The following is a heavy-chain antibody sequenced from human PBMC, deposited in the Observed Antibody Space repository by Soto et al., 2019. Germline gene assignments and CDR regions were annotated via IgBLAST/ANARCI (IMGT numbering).Heavy chain of an antibody. J-gene: IGHJ5*01. CDR3: AKDRRGGGNSALYFDF. Sequence: GGSLRLSCAASGFKFSNYAMSWVRQAPGKGLEWVSLISATGGGTYYADSVKGRFTISRDNSHNTLYLQVHSLTAEDTAVYYCAKDRRGGGNSALYFDFWGQGAQVTVSS. CDR1: GFKFSNYA. D-gene: IGHD3-10*01. V-gene: IGHV3-23*01. CDR2: ISATGGGT.